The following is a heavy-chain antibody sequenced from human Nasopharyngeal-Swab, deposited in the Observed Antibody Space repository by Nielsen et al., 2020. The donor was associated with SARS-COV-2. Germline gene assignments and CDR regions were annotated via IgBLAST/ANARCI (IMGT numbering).Heavy chain of an antibody. CDR3: ATKDYSGPYWPDFDF. J-gene: IGHJ4*02. V-gene: IGHV4-28*01. CDR2: IYYSGST. Sequence: WIRQPPGKGLEWIGEIYYSGSTTYNPSLKSRVTMSMDRSKNQLSLNLNSVTAADTAVYYCATKDYSGPYWPDFDFWGQGTLVPSPQ. D-gene: IGHD2-8*02.